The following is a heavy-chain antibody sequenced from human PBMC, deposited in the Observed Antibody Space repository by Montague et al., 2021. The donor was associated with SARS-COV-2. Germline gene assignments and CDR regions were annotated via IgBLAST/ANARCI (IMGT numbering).Heavy chain of an antibody. D-gene: IGHD4-11*01. J-gene: IGHJ6*02. CDR2: IYYSGST. CDR3: ARHLRVTTVTSHMYHYAMDV. V-gene: IGHV4-59*08. CDR1: GDSISNYS. Sequence: TLSLTCSVSGDSISNYSWSWIRQSPGKGLEWIGYIYYSGSTNYNPSLTSRVTISVDTSKNQVSLKLTSVTAADTAAYYCARHLRVTTVTSHMYHYAMDVWGQGTTITVSS.